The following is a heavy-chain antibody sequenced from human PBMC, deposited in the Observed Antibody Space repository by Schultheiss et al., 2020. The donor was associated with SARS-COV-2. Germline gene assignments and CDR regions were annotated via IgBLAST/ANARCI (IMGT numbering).Heavy chain of an antibody. CDR3: AKDRGDSYCGGDCYPPGDY. CDR1: GFTFSSYG. CDR2: ISYDGSNK. J-gene: IGHJ4*02. D-gene: IGHD2-21*02. V-gene: IGHV3-30*18. Sequence: GGSLRLSCAASGFTFSSYGMHWVRQAPGKGLEWVAVISYDGSNKYYADSVKGRFTISRDNSKNTLYLRMNSLRAEDTAVYYCAKDRGDSYCGGDCYPPGDYWGQGTLVTVSS.